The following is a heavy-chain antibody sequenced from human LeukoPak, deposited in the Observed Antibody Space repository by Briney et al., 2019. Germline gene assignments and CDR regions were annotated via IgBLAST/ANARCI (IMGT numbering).Heavy chain of an antibody. CDR3: ARDDVAVAGNNWFDP. CDR2: ISSSSSYI. Sequence: GSLRLSYAASGFTFNSYAMSWVRQAPGKGLEWVSSISSSSSYIYYADSVKGRFTISRDNAKNSLYLQMNSLRAEDTAVYYCARDDVAVAGNNWFDPWGQGTLVTVSS. D-gene: IGHD6-19*01. J-gene: IGHJ5*02. V-gene: IGHV3-21*01. CDR1: GFTFNSYA.